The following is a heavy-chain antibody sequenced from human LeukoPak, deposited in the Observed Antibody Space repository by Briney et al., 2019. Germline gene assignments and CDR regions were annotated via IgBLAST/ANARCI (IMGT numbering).Heavy chain of an antibody. CDR1: GGSINSYY. V-gene: IGHV4-59*01. CDR2: IYYSGST. Sequence: SETLSLTCTVSGGSINSYYWSWIRQPPGKGLEWIGYIYYSGSTNYNPSLKSRVTISVDTSKNQFSLKLSSVTAADTAVYYCARVRFYQLLPFDYWGQGTLVTVSS. J-gene: IGHJ4*02. CDR3: ARVRFYQLLPFDY. D-gene: IGHD2-2*01.